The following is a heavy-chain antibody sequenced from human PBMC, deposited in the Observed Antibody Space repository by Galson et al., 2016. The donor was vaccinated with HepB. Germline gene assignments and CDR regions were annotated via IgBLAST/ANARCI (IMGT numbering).Heavy chain of an antibody. Sequence: EPLSLTCTVSGGSISLYYWSWIRQPPGKGLEWIGYIYYSGSTNYKSSLKSRVTISVDTSKNQFSLKLSSVTAADTAVYYCARDTPYDSSGWDYAPHFFDYWGQGTLVTVSS. D-gene: IGHD3-22*01. V-gene: IGHV4-59*01. CDR3: ARDTPYDSSGWDYAPHFFDY. CDR1: GGSISLYY. CDR2: IYYSGST. J-gene: IGHJ4*02.